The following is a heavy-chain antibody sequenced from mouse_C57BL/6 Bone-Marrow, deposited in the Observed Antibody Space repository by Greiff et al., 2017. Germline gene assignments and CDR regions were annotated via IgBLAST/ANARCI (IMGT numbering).Heavy chain of an antibody. CDR2: IYPRSGNT. J-gene: IGHJ2*01. V-gene: IGHV1-81*01. CDR1: GYTFTSYG. Sequence: VKLQESGAELARPGASVKLSCKASGYTFTSYGISWVKQRTGQGLEWIGEIYPRSGNTYYNEKFKGKATLTADKSSSTAYMELRSLTSEDSAVYFCASSDAGDYWGQGTTLTVSS. CDR3: ASSDAGDY.